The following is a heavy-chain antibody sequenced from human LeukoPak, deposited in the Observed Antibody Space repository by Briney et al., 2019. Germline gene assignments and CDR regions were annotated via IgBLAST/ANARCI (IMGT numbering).Heavy chain of an antibody. J-gene: IGHJ6*03. CDR3: ARIPFYGSGSYSHYYYYYMDV. CDR1: GFTFRSYA. Sequence: GGSLRLSCAGSGFTFRSYAMHWVRQAPGKGLEWVANIKQDGSEKYYVDSVKGRFTISRDNAKNSLYLQMNSLRAEDTAVYYCARIPFYGSGSYSHYYYYYMDVWGKGTTVTISS. V-gene: IGHV3-7*01. D-gene: IGHD3-10*01. CDR2: IKQDGSEK.